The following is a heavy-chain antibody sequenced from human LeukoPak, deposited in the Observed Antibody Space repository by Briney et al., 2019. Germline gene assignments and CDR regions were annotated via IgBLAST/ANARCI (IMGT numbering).Heavy chain of an antibody. CDR1: GFTFSSYA. V-gene: IGHV3-23*01. Sequence: GGSLRLSCAASGFTFSSYAMSWVRQAPGKGLEWVSAISGSGGSTYYADSVKGRFTISRDNSKNTLYLQMNSLRAEDTAVFYCAKDYMVRGVNYYFDHWGQGTLVTVSS. CDR3: AKDYMVRGVNYYFDH. D-gene: IGHD3-10*01. CDR2: ISGSGGST. J-gene: IGHJ4*02.